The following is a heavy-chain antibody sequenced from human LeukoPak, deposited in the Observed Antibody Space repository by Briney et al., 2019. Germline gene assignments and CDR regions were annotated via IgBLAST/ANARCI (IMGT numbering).Heavy chain of an antibody. V-gene: IGHV4-59*01. CDR3: ARSRIQLWSHFDY. Sequence: PSQTLSLTCTVSGGSISSYYWSWIRQPPGKGLEWIGYIYYSGSTNYNPSLKSRVTISVDTSKNQFSLKLSSVTAADTAVYYCARSRIQLWSHFDYWGQGTLVTISS. CDR1: GGSISSYY. D-gene: IGHD5-18*01. CDR2: IYYSGST. J-gene: IGHJ4*02.